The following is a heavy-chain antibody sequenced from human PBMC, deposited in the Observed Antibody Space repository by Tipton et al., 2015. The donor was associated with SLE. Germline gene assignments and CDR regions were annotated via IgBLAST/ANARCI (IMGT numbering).Heavy chain of an antibody. CDR1: GGSISSYY. J-gene: IGHJ6*03. Sequence: TLSLTCTVSGGSISSYYWSWIRQPPGKGLEWIGYIYYSGSTNYNPSLKSRVTISVDTSKNQFSLKLSSVTAADTAVYYCARIKVPYSSSSMNYYYYYMDVWGKGTTVPVSS. CDR2: IYYSGST. CDR3: ARIKVPYSSSSMNYYYYYMDV. V-gene: IGHV4-59*01. D-gene: IGHD6-6*01.